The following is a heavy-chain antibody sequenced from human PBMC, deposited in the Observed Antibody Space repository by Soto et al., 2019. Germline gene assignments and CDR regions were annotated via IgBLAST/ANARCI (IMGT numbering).Heavy chain of an antibody. Sequence: GGSLRLSCAASGFTFSSYGMHWVRQAPGKGLEWVAVIWYDGSNKYYADSVKGRFTISRDNSKNTLYLQMNSLRAEDTAVYYCARGRGDHLDRYGMDVWGQGTTVTVSS. J-gene: IGHJ6*02. CDR3: ARGRGDHLDRYGMDV. D-gene: IGHD2-21*02. CDR2: IWYDGSNK. V-gene: IGHV3-33*01. CDR1: GFTFSSYG.